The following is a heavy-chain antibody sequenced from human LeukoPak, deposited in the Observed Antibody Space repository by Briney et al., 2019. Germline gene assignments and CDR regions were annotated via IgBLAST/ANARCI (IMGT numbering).Heavy chain of an antibody. D-gene: IGHD6-6*01. CDR1: GGSISSSSYY. V-gene: IGHV4-39*07. CDR3: ARDFVSSSSPEYYFDY. CDR2: IYYSGST. J-gene: IGHJ4*02. Sequence: SETLSLTCTVSGGSISSSSYYWGWIRQPPGKGLEWIGSIYYSGSTYYNPSLKSRVTISVDTSKNQFSLKLSSVTAADTAVYYCARDFVSSSSPEYYFDYWGQGTLVTVSS.